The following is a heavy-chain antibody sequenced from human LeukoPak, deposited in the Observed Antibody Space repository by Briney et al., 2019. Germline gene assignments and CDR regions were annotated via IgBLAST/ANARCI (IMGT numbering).Heavy chain of an antibody. CDR2: IRYDGSKK. D-gene: IGHD3-10*01. V-gene: IGHV3-30*02. Sequence: GGSLRLSCAASGFTFSTYGMHWVRQAPGKGLEWVTFIRYDGSKKNYADSVKGRFTISRDNSKNTLYLQMNSLRAEDTAVYYCAKDSGWIGPWGQGTLVTVSS. CDR1: GFTFSTYG. J-gene: IGHJ5*02. CDR3: AKDSGWIGP.